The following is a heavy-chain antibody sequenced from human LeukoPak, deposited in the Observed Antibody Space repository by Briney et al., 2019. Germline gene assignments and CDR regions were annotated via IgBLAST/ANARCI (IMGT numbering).Heavy chain of an antibody. Sequence: PSETLSLTCTVSGYSISSGYYWGWIRQPPGKGLEWIGSIYHSGSTYYNPSLKSRVTISVDTSKNQFSLKLSSVTAADTAVYYCARTGIAVAGGLSIFDYWGQGTLVTVSS. J-gene: IGHJ4*02. D-gene: IGHD6-19*01. CDR3: ARTGIAVAGGLSIFDY. CDR2: IYHSGST. CDR1: GYSISSGYY. V-gene: IGHV4-38-2*02.